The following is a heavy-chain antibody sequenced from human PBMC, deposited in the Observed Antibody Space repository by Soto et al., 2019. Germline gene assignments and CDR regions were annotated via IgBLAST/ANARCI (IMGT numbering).Heavy chain of an antibody. Sequence: EVQLLESGGGLVQPGGSLRLSCAASGFTFSVFAMSWVRQAPGKGLELVSTISGRGENTYYADSVKGRFTISRDNSKNTLNLQMNSLRAVNTAVYYRSKVRGTGDYGVKAVDTWGQGTMVTVSS. V-gene: IGHV3-23*01. CDR2: ISGRGENT. J-gene: IGHJ3*02. CDR3: SKVRGTGDYGVKAVDT. D-gene: IGHD7-27*01. CDR1: GFTFSVFA.